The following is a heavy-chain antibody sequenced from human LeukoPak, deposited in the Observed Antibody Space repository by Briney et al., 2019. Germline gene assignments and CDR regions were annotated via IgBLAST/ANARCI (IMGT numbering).Heavy chain of an antibody. D-gene: IGHD3-3*01. CDR1: GFTFSSYA. J-gene: IGHJ4*02. V-gene: IGHV3-30*14. CDR3: ARSLPYYGFWSGYLPY. Sequence: GGSLRLSCAASGFTFSSYAMHWVRQAPGKGLEWVAVISYDGSNKYYADSVKGRFTISRDNSKNTLYLQMNSLRAEDTGVYYCARSLPYYGFWSGYLPYWGQGTLVTVSS. CDR2: ISYDGSNK.